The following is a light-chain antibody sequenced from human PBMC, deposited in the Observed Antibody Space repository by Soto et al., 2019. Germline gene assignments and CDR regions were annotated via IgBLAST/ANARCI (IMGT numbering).Light chain of an antibody. CDR3: LQDYNYPHT. Sequence: NQMTQSPSALSASVGDRVTITCRASQGIRDDLGWYQQKPGEAPKALIYGASNLQSGVPSRFSASGSGTDFTLTISSLQPEDFATYYCLQDYNYPHTFGQGTKVDIK. V-gene: IGKV1-6*01. J-gene: IGKJ2*01. CDR2: GAS. CDR1: QGIRDD.